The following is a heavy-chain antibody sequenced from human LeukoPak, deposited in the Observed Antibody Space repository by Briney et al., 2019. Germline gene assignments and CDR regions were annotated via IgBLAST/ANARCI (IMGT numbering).Heavy chain of an antibody. V-gene: IGHV4-38-2*02. J-gene: IGHJ5*02. Sequence: AETLSLTCSVSGMSITSRHYWGWIRQPPGKGLEWIGSTSHSDSPYYNPSLESRVTVSLDTSRNQFSLKLTSVTAADTAVYYCARDFGETSLPNWFDPWGQGTLVIVSS. D-gene: IGHD3-16*01. CDR1: GMSITSRHY. CDR3: ARDFGETSLPNWFDP. CDR2: TSHSDSP.